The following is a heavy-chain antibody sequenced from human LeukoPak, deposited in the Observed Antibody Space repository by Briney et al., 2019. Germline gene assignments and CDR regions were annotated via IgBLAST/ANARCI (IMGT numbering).Heavy chain of an antibody. CDR1: GGSFSGYY. CDR3: ARGLMTRYCSSTSCHLSTWYYYYYGMDV. V-gene: IGHV4-34*01. Sequence: SETLSLTCAVYGGSFSGYYWSWIRQPPGKGLEWIGEINHSGSTNYNPSLKSRVTISVDTSKNQFSLKLSSVTAADTAVYYCARGLMTRYCSSTSCHLSTWYYYYYGMDVWGQGTTVTVSS. J-gene: IGHJ6*02. D-gene: IGHD2-2*01. CDR2: INHSGST.